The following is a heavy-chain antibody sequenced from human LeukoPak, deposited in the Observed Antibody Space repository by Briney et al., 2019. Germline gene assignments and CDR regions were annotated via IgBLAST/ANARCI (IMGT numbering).Heavy chain of an antibody. CDR1: GFTFSSYS. D-gene: IGHD1-26*01. J-gene: IGHJ4*02. V-gene: IGHV3-21*01. Sequence: KPGGSLRLSCAASGFTFSSYSMNWVRQAPGKGLEWVSSISSSSSYIYYADSVKGRFTISRDNAKNSLYLQMNSLRAEDTAVYYCARIPRDWWELPDYWGQGTLVTVSS. CDR2: ISSSSSYI. CDR3: ARIPRDWWELPDY.